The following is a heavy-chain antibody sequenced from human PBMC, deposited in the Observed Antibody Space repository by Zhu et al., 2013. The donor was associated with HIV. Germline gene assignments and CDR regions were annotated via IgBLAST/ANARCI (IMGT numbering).Heavy chain of an antibody. Sequence: QVQLVESGGGVVQPGRSLRLSCAASGFTFSSYAMHWVRQAPGKGLEWVAVISYDGSNKYYADSVKGRFTISRDNSKNTLYLQMNSLRAEDTAVYYCARYVVDNWNDGDLGDDYWGQGTLVTVSS. J-gene: IGHJ4*02. CDR1: GFTFSSYA. D-gene: IGHD1-1*01. CDR2: ISYDGSNK. CDR3: ARYVVDNWNDGDLGDDY. V-gene: IGHV3-30-3*01.